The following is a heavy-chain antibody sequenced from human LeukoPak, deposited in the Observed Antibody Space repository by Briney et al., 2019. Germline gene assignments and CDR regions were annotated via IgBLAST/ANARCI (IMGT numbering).Heavy chain of an antibody. CDR3: ARENSSSPWVSFDL. J-gene: IGHJ2*01. Sequence: SETLSLTCAVDGGSFSNFYWGWIRQSQGKGLEWIGEIIHTGSTNYNPSLRSRVTISVDTSKTQFSLKLSCVTAEDTAVYYCARENSSSPWVSFDLWGRGTLVTVSS. CDR2: IIHTGST. V-gene: IGHV4-34*12. CDR1: GGSFSNFY. D-gene: IGHD6-6*01.